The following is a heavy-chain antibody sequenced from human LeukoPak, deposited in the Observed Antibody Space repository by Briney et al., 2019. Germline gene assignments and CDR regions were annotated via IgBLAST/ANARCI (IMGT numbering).Heavy chain of an antibody. CDR2: IKSKTEGGTT. Sequence: GGSLRLSCAASGFTFSNAWMSWVRQAPGKGLEWVGRIKSKTEGGTTDYAAPAKGRFTISRDDSKNTLYLQMNSLKTEDTAVYYCIATYYYDSSGYALDYWGQGTLVTVSS. V-gene: IGHV3-15*01. D-gene: IGHD3-22*01. CDR1: GFTFSNAW. CDR3: IATYYYDSSGYALDY. J-gene: IGHJ4*02.